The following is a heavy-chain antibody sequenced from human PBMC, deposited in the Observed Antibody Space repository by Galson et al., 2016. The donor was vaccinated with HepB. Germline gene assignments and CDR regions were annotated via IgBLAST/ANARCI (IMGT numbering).Heavy chain of an antibody. D-gene: IGHD1/OR15-1a*01. CDR2: ISRGRRVR. CDR3: ARGPCRTTGCPNSYRGMDV. Sequence: SLRLSCAASGFTFSDYYMSWVRQAPGRGLEWVSFISRGRRVRNYGDSVRGHFTVSRDNANNLLYLQMNNLRVEDTAIYYCARGPCRTTGCPNSYRGMDVWGQGTTVTVSS. CDR1: GFTFSDYY. J-gene: IGHJ6*02. V-gene: IGHV3-11*06.